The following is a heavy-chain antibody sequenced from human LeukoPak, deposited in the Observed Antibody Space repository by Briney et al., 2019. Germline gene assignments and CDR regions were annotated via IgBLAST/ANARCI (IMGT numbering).Heavy chain of an antibody. CDR3: AREGALGYQRMDV. CDR2: ISAYNGLT. J-gene: IGHJ6*02. D-gene: IGHD3-16*01. Sequence: ASVKVSCKASGYTFTNYGINWVRQAPGQGLEWMGWISAYNGLTNSAQKLQGRVTLTTDTSSSTAYMELRSLTSDDTAVYYCAREGALGYQRMDVWGQGTTVTVSS. CDR1: GYTFTNYG. V-gene: IGHV1-18*01.